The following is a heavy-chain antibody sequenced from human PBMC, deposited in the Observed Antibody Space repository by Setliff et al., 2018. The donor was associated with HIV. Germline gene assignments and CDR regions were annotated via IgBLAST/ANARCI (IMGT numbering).Heavy chain of an antibody. D-gene: IGHD3-10*01. CDR1: GGSVNSGGYY. J-gene: IGHJ5*02. V-gene: IGHV4-61*09. CDR2: IYNDGST. Sequence: KASETLSLTCSVSGGSVNSGGYYWSWIRQPAGKELEWIGHIYNDGSTIYNPSLKSRLTISLDTSKNQLSLTLRSVTAADTAVYYCARDYGSGSYDHWGQGTLVTVSS. CDR3: ARDYGSGSYDH.